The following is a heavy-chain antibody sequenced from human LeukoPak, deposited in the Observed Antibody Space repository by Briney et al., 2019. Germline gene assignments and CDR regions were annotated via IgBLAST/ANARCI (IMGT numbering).Heavy chain of an antibody. CDR1: GFTFSSYA. D-gene: IGHD2-8*01. Sequence: GSLRLSCAASGFTFSSYAMSWVRQAPGKGLEWVSTASGSGGRTDYADSVKGRFTISRDNPKNTLYLQMNSLRAEDTAVYYCAKDRGHCINGVCHNYYYMDVWGKGTTVTVSS. V-gene: IGHV3-23*01. J-gene: IGHJ6*03. CDR2: ASGSGGRT. CDR3: AKDRGHCINGVCHNYYYMDV.